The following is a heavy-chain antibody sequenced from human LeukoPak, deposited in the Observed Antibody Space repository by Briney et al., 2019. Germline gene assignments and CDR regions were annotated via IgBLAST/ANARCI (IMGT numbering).Heavy chain of an antibody. J-gene: IGHJ4*02. D-gene: IGHD3-10*01. CDR3: ARSRSYYYGSGSYHY. V-gene: IGHV4-4*02. CDR1: GGSISSSNW. CDR2: IYHSGSP. Sequence: SGTLSLTCAVSGGSISSSNWWSWVRQPPGKGLEWIGEIYHSGSPNYNPSLKSRVTISVDTSKNQFSLKLSSVTAADTAVYYCARSRSYYYGSGSYHYWGQGTLVTVSS.